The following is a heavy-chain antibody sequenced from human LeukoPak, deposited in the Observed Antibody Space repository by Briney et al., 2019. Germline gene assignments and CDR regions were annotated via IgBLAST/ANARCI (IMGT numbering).Heavy chain of an antibody. CDR2: IKPDGSEK. CDR3: ARDPSAGSES. V-gene: IGHV3-7*01. D-gene: IGHD6-25*01. CDR1: GFTFSSYW. Sequence: GGSLRLSCAASGFTFSSYWMSWVRQAPGKGLEWVANIKPDGSEKNYVDSVKGRFTISRDNAKRSLYLQMNSLRVEDTAVYYCARDPSAGSESWGQGTLVTVSS. J-gene: IGHJ4*02.